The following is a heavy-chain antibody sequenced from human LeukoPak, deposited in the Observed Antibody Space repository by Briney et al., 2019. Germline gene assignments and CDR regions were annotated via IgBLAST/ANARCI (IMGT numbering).Heavy chain of an antibody. Sequence: GGTLRLSCAASGFTFSSYGMSWVRQAPGKGLEWVSAISGSGGSTYYADSVKGRFSISRDNSWNTLYLQMNSLRADDTALYYCAKAVVGTGTFGYMDVWGKGTTVTISS. CDR2: ISGSGGST. J-gene: IGHJ6*03. CDR3: AKAVVGTGTFGYMDV. V-gene: IGHV3-23*01. CDR1: GFTFSSYG. D-gene: IGHD1-14*01.